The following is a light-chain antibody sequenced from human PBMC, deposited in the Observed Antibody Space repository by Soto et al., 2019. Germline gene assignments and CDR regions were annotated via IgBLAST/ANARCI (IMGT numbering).Light chain of an antibody. Sequence: DIQMTQSPSSLSASVGDRVTVTCRASQGINNYLAWYQHKPGEVPNLLLYAASTLHSGVRSRFSGSGSGTDFTRTISSLQPEGVAPYYCQKYDSDPFPFRPGTKVDIK. CDR2: AAS. CDR1: QGINNY. J-gene: IGKJ3*01. CDR3: QKYDSDPFP. V-gene: IGKV1-27*01.